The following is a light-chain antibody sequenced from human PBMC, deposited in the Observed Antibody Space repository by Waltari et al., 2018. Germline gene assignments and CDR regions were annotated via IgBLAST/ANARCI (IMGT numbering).Light chain of an antibody. J-gene: IGKJ2*01. CDR1: QSVSSNY. Sequence: EIVLTQSPGTPSLSPGERATLSCRASQSVSSNYLAWYQQKPGQAPRLLIYGASSRATGIPVRFSGSGSGTDFTLTISRLEPEDFAVYYCQQYGSSPYTFGQGTKLEIK. CDR3: QQYGSSPYT. V-gene: IGKV3-20*01. CDR2: GAS.